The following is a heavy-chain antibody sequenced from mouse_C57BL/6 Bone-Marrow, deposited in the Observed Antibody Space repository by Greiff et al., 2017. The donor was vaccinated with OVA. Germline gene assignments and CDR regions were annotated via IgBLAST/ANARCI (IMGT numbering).Heavy chain of an antibody. Sequence: EVKLMESGGDLVKPGGSLKLSCAASGFTFSSYGMSWVRQTPDKRLAWVATLSSGGSYTYYPDSVKGRFTISRDNAKNTLYLQMSSLKSEDTAMYYCARHEITVVAPYYAMDYWGQGTSVTVSS. J-gene: IGHJ4*01. CDR2: LSSGGSYT. D-gene: IGHD1-1*01. CDR1: GFTFSSYG. CDR3: ARHEITVVAPYYAMDY. V-gene: IGHV5-6*01.